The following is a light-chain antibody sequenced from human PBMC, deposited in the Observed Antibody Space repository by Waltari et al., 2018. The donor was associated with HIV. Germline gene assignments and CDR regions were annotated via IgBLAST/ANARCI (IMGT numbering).Light chain of an antibody. CDR3: ASWDDSLNGPV. Sequence: QSVLTQPPSTSGTPGQRVTISCSASSSNIGRHTVSWFQQLPGKAPKVLIYGKNQRPSGVPDRFSGSKSGTSATLAIGGLQSEDEADYYCASWDDSLNGPVFGGGTTLTVL. CDR1: SSNIGRHT. CDR2: GKN. J-gene: IGLJ2*01. V-gene: IGLV1-44*01.